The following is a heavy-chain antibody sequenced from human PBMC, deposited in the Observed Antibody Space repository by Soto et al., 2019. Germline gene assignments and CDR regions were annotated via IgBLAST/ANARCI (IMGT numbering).Heavy chain of an antibody. D-gene: IGHD3-22*01. CDR3: ASVTYDGSGYYYIYY. J-gene: IGHJ4*01. Sequence: PSQTRSLPCTVSAGSIRRGGYYWSWIRQQPGKGLEWIGYIYYSGSTYYNPSLKSRVTISVDTSKNQFSLKLSSVTAADTAVYYCASVTYDGSGYYYIYYRAQRTPVTVS. V-gene: IGHV4-31*03. CDR1: AGSIRRGGYY. CDR2: IYYSGST.